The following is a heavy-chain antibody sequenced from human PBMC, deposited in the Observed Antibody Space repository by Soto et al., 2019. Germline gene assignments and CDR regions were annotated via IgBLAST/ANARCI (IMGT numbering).Heavy chain of an antibody. D-gene: IGHD1-26*01. CDR1: GGSISSGGYY. CDR2: VYYSGST. J-gene: IGHJ4*02. V-gene: IGHV4-31*03. Sequence: QVQLQESGPGLVKPSQTLSLTCTVSGGSISSGGYYWSWIRQHPGKDLEWIGYVYYSGSTYYNPSPGSGVTISVDASTNQFSLKLRSVTAADTAVYYCARWVGATSFDYWGQGTLVTVSS. CDR3: ARWVGATSFDY.